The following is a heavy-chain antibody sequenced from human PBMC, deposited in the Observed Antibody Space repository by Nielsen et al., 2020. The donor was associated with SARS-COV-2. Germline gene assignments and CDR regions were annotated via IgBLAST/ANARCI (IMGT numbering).Heavy chain of an antibody. Sequence: GESLKISCAASGFTFSSYWMSWVRQTPGKGLEWVANIKQDGREKYYVDSVKGRFTISRDNAKNSLYLQMNSLRAEDTAVYYCAKEPAYCGADCFSLLDSWGQGTLVTVSS. J-gene: IGHJ4*02. CDR1: GFTFSSYW. CDR3: AKEPAYCGADCFSLLDS. D-gene: IGHD2-21*02. CDR2: IKQDGREK. V-gene: IGHV3-7*05.